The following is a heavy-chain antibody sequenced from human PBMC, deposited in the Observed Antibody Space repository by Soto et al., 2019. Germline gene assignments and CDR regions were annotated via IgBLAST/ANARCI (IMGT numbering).Heavy chain of an antibody. Sequence: QVQLQQWGAGLLKPSETLSLTCTVYGASFAGYYWTWLRQSPGKGLEWIGEVSHSGIAKYNPSLGSRVTISLDTSNIQFSLDLTSVTAADTAVYYCARYGGTSIWYFDIWGRGTLVSVSS. CDR2: VSHSGIA. CDR3: ARYGGTSIWYFDI. V-gene: IGHV4-34*01. CDR1: GASFAGYY. D-gene: IGHD2-15*01. J-gene: IGHJ2*01.